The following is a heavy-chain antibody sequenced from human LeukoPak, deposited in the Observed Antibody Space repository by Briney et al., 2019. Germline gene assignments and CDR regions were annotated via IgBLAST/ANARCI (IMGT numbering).Heavy chain of an antibody. CDR3: ARAYSYGSGSYYHFDY. CDR1: GYSFPTYW. D-gene: IGHD3-10*01. J-gene: IGHJ4*02. V-gene: IGHV5-51*01. CDR2: SYPGDSDP. Sequence: GESLKISCKGSGYSFPTYWIAWVRQKPGKGLEWMGISYPGDSDPRYSPSFQGQVTISADKSISTAYLQWSSLKASDTAIYYCARAYSYGSGSYYHFDYWGQGTLVTVSS.